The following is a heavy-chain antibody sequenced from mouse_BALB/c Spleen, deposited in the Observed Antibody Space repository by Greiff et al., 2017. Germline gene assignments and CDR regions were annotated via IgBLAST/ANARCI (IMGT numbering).Heavy chain of an antibody. J-gene: IGHJ3*01. Sequence: VQLKESGPGLVKPSQSLSLTCSVTGYSITSGYYWNWIRQFPGNKLEWMGYISYDGSNNYNPSLKNRISITRDTSKNQFFLKLNSVTTEDTATYYCARDYDYDVSFAYWGQGTLVTVSA. CDR2: ISYDGSN. CDR1: GYSITSGYY. V-gene: IGHV3-6*02. CDR3: ARDYDYDVSFAY. D-gene: IGHD2-4*01.